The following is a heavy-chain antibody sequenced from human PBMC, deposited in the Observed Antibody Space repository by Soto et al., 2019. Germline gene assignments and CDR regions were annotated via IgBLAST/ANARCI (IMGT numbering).Heavy chain of an antibody. CDR1: GFTFSSYS. D-gene: IGHD2-15*01. CDR2: ISSSSTI. Sequence: GGSLRLSCAASGFTFSSYSMNWVRQAPGKGLEWVSYISSSSTIYYADSVKGRFTISRDNAKNSLYLQMNSLRAEDTAVYYCARDKGCSGGSCYPYYFDYWGQGTLVTVSS. CDR3: ARDKGCSGGSCYPYYFDY. V-gene: IGHV3-48*01. J-gene: IGHJ4*02.